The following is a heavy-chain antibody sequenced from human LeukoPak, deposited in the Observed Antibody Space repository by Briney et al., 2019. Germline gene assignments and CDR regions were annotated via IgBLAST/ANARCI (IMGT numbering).Heavy chain of an antibody. D-gene: IGHD3-16*01. Sequence: SETLSLTCAVYGGSFSGYYWSWIRQPPGKGLEWIGYIYYSGSTNYNPSLKSRVTISVDTSKNQFSLKLSSVTAADTAVYYCARDFGGAGGYWGQGTLVTVSS. V-gene: IGHV4-59*01. CDR1: GGSFSGYY. CDR2: IYYSGST. J-gene: IGHJ4*02. CDR3: ARDFGGAGGY.